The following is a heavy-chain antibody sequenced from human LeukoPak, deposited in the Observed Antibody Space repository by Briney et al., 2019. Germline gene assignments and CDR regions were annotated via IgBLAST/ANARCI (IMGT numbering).Heavy chain of an antibody. CDR1: GYTFTSYD. D-gene: IGHD6-13*01. CDR3: ARVPIAAAGTSLDY. CDR2: INPNSGGT. Sequence: ASVKVSCKASGYTFTSYDINWVRQATGQGLEWMGWINPNSGGTNYAQKFQGRVTMTRDTSISTAYMELSRLRSDDTAVYYCARVPIAAAGTSLDYWGQGTLVTVSS. J-gene: IGHJ4*02. V-gene: IGHV1-2*02.